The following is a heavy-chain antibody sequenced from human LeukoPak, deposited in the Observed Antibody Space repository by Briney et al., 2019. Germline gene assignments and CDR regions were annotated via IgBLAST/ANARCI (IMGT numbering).Heavy chain of an antibody. Sequence: PGGSLRLSCAASGFTFSDYYMSWIRQAPGKGLEWVSYISSSGSTIYYADSVKGRFTISRDNAKNSLYLQMNSLRAEDTAVYYCARERLLEWLLVFYPWGQGTLVTVSS. CDR1: GFTFSDYY. CDR2: ISSSGSTI. J-gene: IGHJ5*02. D-gene: IGHD3-3*01. CDR3: ARERLLEWLLVFYP. V-gene: IGHV3-11*04.